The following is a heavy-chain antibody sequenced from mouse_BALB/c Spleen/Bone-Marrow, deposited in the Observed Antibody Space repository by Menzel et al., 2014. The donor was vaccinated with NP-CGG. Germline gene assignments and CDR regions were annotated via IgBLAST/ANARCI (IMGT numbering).Heavy chain of an antibody. CDR3: ARGGISVDY. CDR2: IYPGDGDT. Sequence: LQESGAELVRPGSSVKISCKASGYAFSVYWMNWVMQRPGQGLEWIGQIYPGDGDTNYNGKFKGRATLTADKSSNTAYMQLSSLTSEDSAVYFCARGGISVDYWGQGTTLTVSS. V-gene: IGHV1-80*01. CDR1: GYAFSVYW. J-gene: IGHJ2*01.